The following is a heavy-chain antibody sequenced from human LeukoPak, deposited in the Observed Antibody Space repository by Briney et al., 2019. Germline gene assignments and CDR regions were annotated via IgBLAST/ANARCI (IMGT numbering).Heavy chain of an antibody. Sequence: SETLSLTCTVSGGSISSYYWSWIRQPPGKGLEWTGYIYYSGSTNYNPSLKSRVTISVDTSKNQFSLKLSSVTAADTAVYYCAREGSGWYEFDYWGQGTLVTVSS. V-gene: IGHV4-59*01. CDR2: IYYSGST. CDR3: AREGSGWYEFDY. D-gene: IGHD6-19*01. J-gene: IGHJ4*02. CDR1: GGSISSYY.